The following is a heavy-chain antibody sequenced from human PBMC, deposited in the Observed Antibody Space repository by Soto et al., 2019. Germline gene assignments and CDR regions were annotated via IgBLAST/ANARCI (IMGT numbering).Heavy chain of an antibody. CDR1: GGTFSGHA. CDR3: ARGPNWGYRFDS. CDR2: LIPLFGTT. Sequence: QVQLVQSGAEVKKPGSSVKVSCEASGGTFSGHAISWVRQAPGQGPEWMGGLIPLFGTTQHAQNFQDRLTITADKSTSSAYMGLTSLRFEETAIYYCARGPNWGYRFDSWGQGTLVTVSS. J-gene: IGHJ4*02. D-gene: IGHD7-27*01. V-gene: IGHV1-69*06.